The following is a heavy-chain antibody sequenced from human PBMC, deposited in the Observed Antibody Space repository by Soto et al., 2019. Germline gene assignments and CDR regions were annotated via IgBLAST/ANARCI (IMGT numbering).Heavy chain of an antibody. CDR3: ARGEPGIVVVTATFDP. CDR1: GGSISSGGYY. D-gene: IGHD2-21*02. Sequence: SETLSLTCTVSGGSISSGGYYWSWIRQHPGKGLEWIGYIYYSGSTYYNPSLKSRVTISVDTSKNQFSLKLSSVTAADTAVYYCARGEPGIVVVTATFDPWGQGTLVTVSS. CDR2: IYYSGST. V-gene: IGHV4-31*03. J-gene: IGHJ5*02.